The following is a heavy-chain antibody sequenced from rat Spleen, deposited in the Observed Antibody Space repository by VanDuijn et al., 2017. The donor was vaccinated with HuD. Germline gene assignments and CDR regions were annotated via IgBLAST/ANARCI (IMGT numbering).Heavy chain of an antibody. CDR3: TRAGRPQGGYFDY. CDR1: GFTFNNYW. J-gene: IGHJ2*01. CDR2: ITNTGGSI. Sequence: EVQLVESGGGLVQPGRSLKLSCVASGFTFNNYWMTWIRQAPGKGLEWVASITNTGGSIYYPDSVKGRFTISRDNAKSNLYLQMNSVRSEDKATYYCTRAGRPQGGYFDYWGQGVMVTVSS. V-gene: IGHV5-31*01.